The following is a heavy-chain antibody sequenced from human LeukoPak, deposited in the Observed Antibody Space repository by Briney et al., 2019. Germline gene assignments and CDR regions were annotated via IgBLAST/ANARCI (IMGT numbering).Heavy chain of an antibody. V-gene: IGHV1-18*01. CDR3: ARARRGLLPSDY. CDR2: ISAYNGNT. Sequence: ASVTVSFTSSGYTFTSYGISWVRQAPGQGLEWMGWISAYNGNTNDAQKLQGRVTMTTDTSTSTAYMELRSLRSDDTAVYYCARARRGLLPSDYWGQGTLVTVSS. J-gene: IGHJ4*02. D-gene: IGHD3-22*01. CDR1: GYTFTSYG.